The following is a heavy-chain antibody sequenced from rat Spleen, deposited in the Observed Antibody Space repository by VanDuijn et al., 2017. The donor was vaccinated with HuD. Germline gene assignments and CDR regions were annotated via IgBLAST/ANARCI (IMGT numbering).Heavy chain of an antibody. Sequence: EVQLVESGGGLVQPGRSLKLSCEVSGFTFNNYDMAWVRQAPTKGLEWVASVSYDGTRTYYRDSVRGRFTISRDNAKSTLYLHMDSLRSADTATYYCAKALRQWFSYVMDAWGQGASVTVSS. CDR3: AKALRQWFSYVMDA. CDR1: GFTFNNYD. CDR2: VSYDGTRT. J-gene: IGHJ4*01. V-gene: IGHV5-29*01. D-gene: IGHD1-1*01.